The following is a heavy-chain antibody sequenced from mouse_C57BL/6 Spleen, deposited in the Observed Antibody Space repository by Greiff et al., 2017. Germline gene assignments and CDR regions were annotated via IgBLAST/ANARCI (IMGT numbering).Heavy chain of an antibody. D-gene: IGHD1-1*01. CDR2: INPGSGGT. V-gene: IGHV1-54*01. Sequence: QFQLQQSVAELVRPGTSVTVSCKASGYAFTNYLIEWVKQRPGQGLEWIGVINPGSGGTNYNEKFKGKATLTADKSSSTAYMQLSSLTSEDSAVYFCARTFITTVVAEAYWGQGTLVTVSA. CDR3: ARTFITTVVAEAY. CDR1: GYAFTNYL. J-gene: IGHJ3*01.